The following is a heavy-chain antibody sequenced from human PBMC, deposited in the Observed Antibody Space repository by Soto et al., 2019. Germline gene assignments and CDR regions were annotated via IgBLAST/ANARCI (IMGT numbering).Heavy chain of an antibody. CDR3: AKVDNYYGSGSYEY. CDR2: ISGSGGST. Sequence: GGSLRLSCAASGFTFSSYAMSWVRQAPGKGLEWVSAISGSGGSTYYADSVKGRFTISRDNSKNTLYLQMNSLRAEDTAVYYCAKVDNYYGSGSYEYWGQGTLVTVSS. CDR1: GFTFSSYA. D-gene: IGHD3-10*01. J-gene: IGHJ4*02. V-gene: IGHV3-23*01.